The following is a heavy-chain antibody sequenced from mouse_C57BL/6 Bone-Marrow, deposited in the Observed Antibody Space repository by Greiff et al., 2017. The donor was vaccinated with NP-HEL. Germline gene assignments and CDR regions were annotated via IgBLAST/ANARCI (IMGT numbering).Heavy chain of an antibody. CDR3: ARYDYYGSSSWYFDV. CDR1: GYTFTDHT. Sequence: QVQLKESDAELVKPGASVKISCKVSGYTFTDHTIHWMKQRPEQGLEWIGYIYPRDGSTKYNEKFKGKATLTADKSSSTAYMQLNSLTSEDSAVYFCARYDYYGSSSWYFDVWGTGTTVTVSS. V-gene: IGHV1-78*01. J-gene: IGHJ1*03. CDR2: IYPRDGST. D-gene: IGHD1-1*01.